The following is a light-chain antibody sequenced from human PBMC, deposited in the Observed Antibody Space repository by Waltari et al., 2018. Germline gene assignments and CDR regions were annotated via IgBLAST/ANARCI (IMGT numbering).Light chain of an antibody. CDR2: GSS. J-gene: IGLJ3*02. V-gene: IGLV1-40*01. Sequence: QSVLTQPPSVSGAPGQTFPISCSVGRSNIGANYHVQWYQQFPGTAPKLLIYGSSNRPSGVPDRVSGSKSGTSASLDISGLQAEDEADYYCQTYDGRISAWVFGGGTKLTVL. CDR3: QTYDGRISAWV. CDR1: RSNIGANYH.